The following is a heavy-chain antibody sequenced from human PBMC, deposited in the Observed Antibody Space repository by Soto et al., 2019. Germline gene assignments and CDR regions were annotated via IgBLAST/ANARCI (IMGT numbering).Heavy chain of an antibody. CDR1: GGSIDNYY. J-gene: IGHJ6*02. D-gene: IGHD2-2*03. V-gene: IGHV4-59*08. Sequence: SETLSLTCTVSGGSIDNYYWSWIRQPPGKGLQWIGYIYYRGTTTYSPSLKSRVTISVDRSKNQFSLNLSSVTAADTAVYYCARLNGYCVSTSCHGYYGMDVWGQGTTVTVS. CDR3: ARLNGYCVSTSCHGYYGMDV. CDR2: IYYRGTT.